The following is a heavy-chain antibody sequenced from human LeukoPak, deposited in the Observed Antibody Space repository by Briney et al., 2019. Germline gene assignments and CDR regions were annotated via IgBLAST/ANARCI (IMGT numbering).Heavy chain of an antibody. V-gene: IGHV3-21*01. D-gene: IGHD5-18*01. J-gene: IGHJ3*02. CDR2: ISGRDSNT. CDR1: GFTFSSYA. Sequence: PGGSLRLSCAASGFTFSSYAMTWVRQAPGKGLEWVSSISGRDSNTYFADSVKGRFTISRDNAKNSLYLQMNSLRAEDTAVYYCASGLYSYGWANENDAFDIWGQGTMVTVSS. CDR3: ASGLYSYGWANENDAFDI.